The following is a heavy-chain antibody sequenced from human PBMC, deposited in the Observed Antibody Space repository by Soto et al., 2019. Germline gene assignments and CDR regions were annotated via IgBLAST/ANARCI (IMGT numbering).Heavy chain of an antibody. CDR3: ARGVKYGAYSGWFDP. CDR1: GYTFTSSD. D-gene: IGHD4-17*01. J-gene: IGHJ5*02. CDR2: MNPNSGNT. Sequence: QVQLVQSGAEVKKPGASVKVSCKASGYTFTSSDINWLRQATGQGLEYLGWMNPNSGNTGYVQKFQGRVTMTRYTSISTAYMELSSLRSEDTAGYCCARGVKYGAYSGWFDPWGQGPLVTVSS. V-gene: IGHV1-8*01.